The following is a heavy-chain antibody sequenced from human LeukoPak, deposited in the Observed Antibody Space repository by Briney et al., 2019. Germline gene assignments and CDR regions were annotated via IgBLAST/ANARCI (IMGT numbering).Heavy chain of an antibody. V-gene: IGHV4-39*07. J-gene: IGHJ4*02. CDR1: GGSISSSSYY. CDR3: ARASDIVATTYYFDY. CDR2: IYHSGST. Sequence: SETLSLTCTVSGGSISSSSYYWGWIRQPPGKGLEWIGEIYHSGSTNYNPSLKSRVTISVDKSKNQFSLKVSSVTATDTAVYYCARASDIVATTYYFDYWGQGTLVTVSS. D-gene: IGHD5-12*01.